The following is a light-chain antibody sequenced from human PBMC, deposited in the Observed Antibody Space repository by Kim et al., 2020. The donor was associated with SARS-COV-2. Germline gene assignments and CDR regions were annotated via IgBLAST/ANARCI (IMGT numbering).Light chain of an antibody. CDR2: AAS. V-gene: IGKV1-39*01. J-gene: IGKJ1*01. CDR1: QSISSY. CDR3: QQAYSYPWT. Sequence: DIQMTQSPSSLSASVGDRVTITCRASQSISSYFNWYQQKPGKAPKLLIYAASSLQSGVPSRFSGSGSGTYFTLTISSLQPEDFATYYCQQAYSYPWTFGQGTKVDIK.